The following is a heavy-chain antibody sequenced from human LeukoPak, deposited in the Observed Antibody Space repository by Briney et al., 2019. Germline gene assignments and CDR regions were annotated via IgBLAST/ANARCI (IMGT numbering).Heavy chain of an antibody. CDR1: GFTFSSYS. J-gene: IGHJ6*03. D-gene: IGHD2-2*01. Sequence: GGSLRLSCAASGFTFSSYSMNWARQAPGKGLEWVSYISSSSSTIYYADSVKGRFTISRDNAKNSLYLQMNSLRAEDTAVYYCANARGPAASYYYYYYYMDVWGKGATVTVSS. V-gene: IGHV3-48*01. CDR2: ISSSSSTI. CDR3: ANARGPAASYYYYYYYMDV.